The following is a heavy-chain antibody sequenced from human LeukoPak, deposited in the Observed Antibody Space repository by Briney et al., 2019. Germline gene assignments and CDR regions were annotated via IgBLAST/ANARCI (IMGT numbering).Heavy chain of an antibody. Sequence: SETLSLTCAVYGGSFSGYYWSWVRQPPGKGLEWIGEINHSGSTNYNPSLKSRVTISVDTSKNQFSLKLSSVTAADTAVYYCARVFRFGEWYHWLGALGKRILVTGSS. CDR2: INHSGST. J-gene: IGHJ5*02. D-gene: IGHD3-10*01. V-gene: IGHV4-34*01. CDR1: GGSFSGYY. CDR3: ARVFRFGEWYHWLGA.